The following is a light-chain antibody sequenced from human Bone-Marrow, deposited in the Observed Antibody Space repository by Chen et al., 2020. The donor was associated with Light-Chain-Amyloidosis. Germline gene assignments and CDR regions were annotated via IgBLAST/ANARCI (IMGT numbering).Light chain of an antibody. V-gene: IGLV1-51*01. Sequence: QSAFTQPPSLSASPGQNVPISSSGSSSNIVKNYVSWYQKLPGTAPKLLIYDSNKRPSGIPDRCAGTQSRTAAALGITGLQTGDEADYYCGAWDISLSGRVFGGGTRLTVL. CDR3: GAWDISLSGRV. CDR2: DSN. CDR1: SSNIVKNY. J-gene: IGLJ3*02.